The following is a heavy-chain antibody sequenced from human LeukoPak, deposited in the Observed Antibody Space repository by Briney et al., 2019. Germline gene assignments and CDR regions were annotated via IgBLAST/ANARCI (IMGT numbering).Heavy chain of an antibody. CDR1: GGTFSRYT. V-gene: IGHV1-69*10. CDR2: IIPILGIA. D-gene: IGHD2-15*01. J-gene: IGHJ4*02. CDR3: ATLKGYCSGGSCINKYYSFDY. Sequence: GGSVKVSCKASGGTFSRYTISWVRQAPGEGVEWMGGIIPILGIANYAQKLQGRVTINADKSTSTAYMDLSSLRSEDTAVHYCATLKGYCSGGSCINKYYSFDYWGQGTLVTVSS.